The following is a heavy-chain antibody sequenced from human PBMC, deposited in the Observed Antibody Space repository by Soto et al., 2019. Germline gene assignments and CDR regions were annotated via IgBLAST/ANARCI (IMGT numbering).Heavy chain of an antibody. CDR2: ISAYNGKT. D-gene: IGHD1-26*01. CDR1: GYTPTNYD. V-gene: IGHV1-18*01. J-gene: IGHJ4*02. Sequence: QVHLVQSGAEVKTPGASVKVSCQTSGYTPTNYDIGWVRQAPGQGLEWMGWISAYNGKTNYAQKLQGRLTMTTDTPAKTAYMELRSLRSDDTAVYYCARALYRSGTYYAFDNWGQGTLVTVSS. CDR3: ARALYRSGTYYAFDN.